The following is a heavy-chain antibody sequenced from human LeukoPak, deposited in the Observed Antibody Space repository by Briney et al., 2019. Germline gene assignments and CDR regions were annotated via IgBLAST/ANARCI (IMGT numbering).Heavy chain of an antibody. D-gene: IGHD6-13*01. CDR3: ARGINSSSWEHFDY. Sequence: SETLSLTCTVSGGSVSSGSYYWSWIRQPPGKGLEWIGYIYYSGSTNYNPSLKSRVTISVDTSKNQFSLKLSSVTAADTAVYYCARGINSSSWEHFDYWGQGTLVTVSS. J-gene: IGHJ4*02. CDR2: IYYSGST. CDR1: GGSVSSGSYY. V-gene: IGHV4-61*01.